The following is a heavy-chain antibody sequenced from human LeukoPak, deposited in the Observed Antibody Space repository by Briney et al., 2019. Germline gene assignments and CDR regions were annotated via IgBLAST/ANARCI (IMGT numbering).Heavy chain of an antibody. CDR2: IYPGDSDT. Sequence: GESLQISCQGSGSSFTSYWIGWVRQMPGKGLEWMGIIYPGDSDTRYSPSFQGQVTISADKSISTAYLQWSSLKASDTAMYYCARLDRGYCGGDCYSLWDLDYWGQGTLVTVSS. V-gene: IGHV5-51*01. D-gene: IGHD2-21*02. J-gene: IGHJ4*02. CDR1: GSSFTSYW. CDR3: ARLDRGYCGGDCYSLWDLDY.